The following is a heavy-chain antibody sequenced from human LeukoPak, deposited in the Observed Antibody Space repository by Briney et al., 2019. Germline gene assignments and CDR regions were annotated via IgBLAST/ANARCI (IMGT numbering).Heavy chain of an antibody. V-gene: IGHV4-34*01. CDR1: GGSFSGYY. J-gene: IGHJ5*02. D-gene: IGHD3-22*01. Sequence: PSETLSLTCAVYGGSFSGYYWSWIRQPPGKGLEWIGEINHSGSTNYNPSLKSRVTISVDTSKNQFSLKLSSVTAADTAVYYCARVGKEPYYYDSSGYYHGSGYNWFDPLGPGNPGHRLL. CDR3: ARVGKEPYYYDSSGYYHGSGYNWFDP. CDR2: INHSGST.